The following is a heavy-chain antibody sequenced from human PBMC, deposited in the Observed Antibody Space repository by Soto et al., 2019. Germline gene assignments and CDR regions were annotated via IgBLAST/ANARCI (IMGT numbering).Heavy chain of an antibody. V-gene: IGHV4-30-4*01. CDR3: ARVPSPFDYYYAMDV. D-gene: IGHD3-16*01. J-gene: IGHJ6*02. Sequence: SETLSLTCTVSGDSISSGNKYWSWIRQAPGKGLEWIGYIFSSGTTYYNPSLKSRLTMSLDTSQNQFSLSLASVTDADSAVYYCARVPSPFDYYYAMDVWGQGTTVTVSS. CDR1: GDSISSGNKY. CDR2: IFSSGTT.